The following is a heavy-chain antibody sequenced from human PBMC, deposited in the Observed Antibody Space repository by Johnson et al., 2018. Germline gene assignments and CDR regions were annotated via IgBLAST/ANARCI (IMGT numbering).Heavy chain of an antibody. Sequence: VQLLESGGGLVQPGGSLRLSCAASGFTFSSYSMNWVRQAPGKGLEWVSYISSSSSTIYYADSVKGRFTISRDNATHSLSLQMNSLSAEDTAVYYCAATYYYDIIGHDAFDIWGQGTMATVSS. V-gene: IGHV3-48*01. CDR3: AATYYYDIIGHDAFDI. D-gene: IGHD3-22*01. J-gene: IGHJ3*02. CDR2: ISSSSSTI. CDR1: GFTFSSYS.